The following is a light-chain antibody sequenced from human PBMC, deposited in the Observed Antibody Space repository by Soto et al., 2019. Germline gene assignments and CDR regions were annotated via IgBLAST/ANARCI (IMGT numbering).Light chain of an antibody. J-gene: IGLJ1*01. CDR1: RRDIGPYDY. CDR2: EVS. CDR3: TTFAPGRIYV. V-gene: IGLV2-14*01. Sequence: QSALTQPASVSGSPGQSITISCSGARRDIGPYDYVSWYQHHPGSAPKLLLYEVSNRPSGVSYRFSGSKSGNTASLTISGLQAEDEGDYYCTTFAPGRIYVFGSGTKLTVL.